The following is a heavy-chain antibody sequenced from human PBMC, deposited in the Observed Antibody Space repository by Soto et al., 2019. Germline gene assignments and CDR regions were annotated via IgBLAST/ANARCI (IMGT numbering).Heavy chain of an antibody. CDR3: SRKVVGSTSRPDYWYIDL. CDR1: GFTFINYA. D-gene: IGHD2-21*01. Sequence: DVQLLESGGDSVQPGGSVRLSCAGSGFTFINYAMNWVRQAPGKGLEWVSTISGGGDATFFADSVRGRFTFSRDNSKPRLTLQMNSLGVDDTAVYYCSRKVVGSTSRPDYWYIDLWGRGTLVTVSS. CDR2: ISGGGDAT. J-gene: IGHJ2*01. V-gene: IGHV3-23*01.